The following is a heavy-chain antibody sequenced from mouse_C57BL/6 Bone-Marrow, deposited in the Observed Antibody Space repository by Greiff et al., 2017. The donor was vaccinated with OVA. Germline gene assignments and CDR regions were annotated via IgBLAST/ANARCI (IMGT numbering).Heavy chain of an antibody. J-gene: IGHJ2*01. Sequence: ESGPGMVKPSQSLSLTCTVTGYSITSGYDWHWIRHFPGNKLEWMGYISYSGSTNYNPSLKSRISITHDTSKNHFFLKLNSVTTEDTATYYCARARRGYFDDWGQGTTLTVSS. V-gene: IGHV3-1*01. CDR3: ARARRGYFDD. CDR1: GYSITSGYD. CDR2: ISYSGST.